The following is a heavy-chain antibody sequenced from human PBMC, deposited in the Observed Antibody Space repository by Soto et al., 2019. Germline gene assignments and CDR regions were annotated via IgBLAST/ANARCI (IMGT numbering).Heavy chain of an antibody. Sequence: GGSLRLSCAASGFTFSSYGMHWVRQAPGKGLEWVAVISYDGSNKYYADSVKGQFTISRDNSKNTLYLQMNSLRAEDTAVYYCAKSMLEMATIDAFDIWGQGTMVTVSS. CDR3: AKSMLEMATIDAFDI. CDR2: ISYDGSNK. J-gene: IGHJ3*02. D-gene: IGHD5-12*01. V-gene: IGHV3-30*18. CDR1: GFTFSSYG.